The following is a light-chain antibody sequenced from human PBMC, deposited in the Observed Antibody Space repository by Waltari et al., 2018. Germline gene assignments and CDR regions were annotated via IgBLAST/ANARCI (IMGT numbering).Light chain of an antibody. J-gene: IGKJ2*01. CDR2: AAS. CDR3: QHYYNVPPYS. CDR1: RVIANS. Sequence: DIQMTQSPSSLSASVGDRVTITCRASRVIANSLAWYQQEPGKAPKLLIYAASYLESGVPPRFSGSGSGTVYTRTISSLQPEDFATYYCQHYYNVPPYSFGQGTKLEIK. V-gene: IGKV1-NL1*01.